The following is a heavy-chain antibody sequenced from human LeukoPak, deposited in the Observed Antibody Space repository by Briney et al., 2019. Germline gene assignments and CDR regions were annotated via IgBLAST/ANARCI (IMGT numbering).Heavy chain of an antibody. V-gene: IGHV3-48*03. D-gene: IGHD2/OR15-2a*01. CDR1: GFTFSSYE. CDR2: ISSSGSTI. CDR3: TRKGSQWDFLVDY. J-gene: IGHJ4*02. Sequence: GGSLRLSCAASGFTFSSYEMNWVRQAPGKGLEWVSYISSSGSTIYYADSVKGRFTISRDNAKNSLYLQMDSLTAEDTAVYYCTRKGSQWDFLVDYWGQGTRVAVSP.